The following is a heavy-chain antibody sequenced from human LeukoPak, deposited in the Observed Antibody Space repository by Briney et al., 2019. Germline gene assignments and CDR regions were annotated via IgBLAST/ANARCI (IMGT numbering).Heavy chain of an antibody. Sequence: GGSLRLSCAASGFTFSSYGMHWVRQAPGQGLEWVAVILYDGSNKYYADSVKGRFTISRDNSKNTLYLQMNSLRAEDTAVYYCAKDMRVLAGALNAFDIWGQGTMVTVSS. V-gene: IGHV3-30*18. CDR2: ILYDGSNK. CDR1: GFTFSSYG. D-gene: IGHD2-8*02. J-gene: IGHJ3*02. CDR3: AKDMRVLAGALNAFDI.